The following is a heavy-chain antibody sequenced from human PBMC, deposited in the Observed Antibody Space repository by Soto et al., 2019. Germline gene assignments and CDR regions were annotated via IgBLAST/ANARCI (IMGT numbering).Heavy chain of an antibody. CDR3: ASDPYGDYFDY. D-gene: IGHD4-17*01. J-gene: IGHJ4*02. CDR1: GFTFSSYW. CDR2: INSDGSST. V-gene: IGHV3-74*01. Sequence: EVQLVESGGGLVQPGGSLRLSCAASGFTFSSYWMHWVRQAPGKGLVWVSRINSDGSSTSYADSVKGRFTISRDNAKNTLSLQMNSLRADDTAVYYCASDPYGDYFDYWGQGTLVTVSS.